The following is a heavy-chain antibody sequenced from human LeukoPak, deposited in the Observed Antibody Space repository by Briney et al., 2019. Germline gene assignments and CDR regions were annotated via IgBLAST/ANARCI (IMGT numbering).Heavy chain of an antibody. CDR3: ARHRSVNYYGSGSSYNWFDP. CDR1: GGSFSGYY. D-gene: IGHD3-10*01. Sequence: SETLSLTCAGYGGSFSGYYWSWIRQPPGKGLEWIGEINHSGSTNYNPSLKSRVTISVDTSKNQFSLKLSSVTAADTAVYYCARHRSVNYYGSGSSYNWFDPWGQGTLVTVSS. V-gene: IGHV4-34*01. CDR2: INHSGST. J-gene: IGHJ5*02.